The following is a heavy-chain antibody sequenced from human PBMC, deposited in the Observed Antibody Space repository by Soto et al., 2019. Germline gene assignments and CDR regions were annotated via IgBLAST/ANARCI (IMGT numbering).Heavy chain of an antibody. CDR3: ARDRHVATTQSPPFDY. D-gene: IGHD5-12*01. J-gene: IGHJ4*02. CDR1: GFTFSSYS. CDR2: ISSSSSYI. V-gene: IGHV3-21*01. Sequence: PGGSLRLSCAASGFTFSSYSMNWVRQPQGKGLEWVSSISSSSSYIYYADSVKGRFTISRDNAKNSLYLQMNSLRAEDTAVYYCARDRHVATTQSPPFDYWGQGTLVTVSS.